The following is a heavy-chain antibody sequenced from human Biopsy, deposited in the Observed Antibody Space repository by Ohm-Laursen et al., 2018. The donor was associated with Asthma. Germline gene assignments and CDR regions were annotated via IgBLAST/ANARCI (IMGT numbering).Heavy chain of an antibody. J-gene: IGHJ6*02. CDR1: GGTFSNYA. CDR2: LIPVLGTP. CDR3: ARGYSGSDRIVYYYSGLEV. D-gene: IGHD5-12*01. Sequence: SSVKVSCKASGGTFSNYAISWVRQAPGQGLEWMGGLIPVLGTPDHAQMFEGRVTITADESTSTVYMELSSLSSEDTAVYYCARGYSGSDRIVYYYSGLEVWGQGTTVTVSS. V-gene: IGHV1-69*01.